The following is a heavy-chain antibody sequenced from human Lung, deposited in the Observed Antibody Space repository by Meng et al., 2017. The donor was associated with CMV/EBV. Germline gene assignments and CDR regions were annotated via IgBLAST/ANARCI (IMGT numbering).Heavy chain of an antibody. J-gene: IGHJ6*02. V-gene: IGHV4-34*01. CDR1: RTSFSGYY. CDR2: INHTGST. Sequence: SETLSLXCTVFRTSFSGYYWSWIRQPPGKGLESIGEINHTGSTNYNPSLKSRVTLSVDTSESQFSLKLSSVTAADTAVYNCARGPRTRTYYDSSSRDYYYYAMDVWGQGXTVTVSS. D-gene: IGHD3-22*01. CDR3: ARGPRTRTYYDSSSRDYYYYAMDV.